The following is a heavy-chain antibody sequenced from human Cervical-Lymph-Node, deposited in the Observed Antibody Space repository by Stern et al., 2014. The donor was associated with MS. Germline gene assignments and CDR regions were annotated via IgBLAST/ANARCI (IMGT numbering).Heavy chain of an antibody. J-gene: IGHJ6*02. Sequence: QVQLVQSGAEVKKPGASVKVSCKASGNTFTSYQMHWVRQIPGQGLEWMGIINPSGGSTSYAQKFQGRVTMTRDTSTSTVYMELSSLRSEDTAVYYCAREVAGHRLGMMDVWGQGTTDTVSS. CDR2: INPSGGST. D-gene: IGHD6-19*01. CDR1: GNTFTSYQ. CDR3: AREVAGHRLGMMDV. V-gene: IGHV1-46*01.